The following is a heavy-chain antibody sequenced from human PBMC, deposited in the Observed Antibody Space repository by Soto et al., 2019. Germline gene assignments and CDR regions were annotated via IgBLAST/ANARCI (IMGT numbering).Heavy chain of an antibody. D-gene: IGHD7-27*01. Sequence: QVQLVESGGSVVQPGGSLRLSCSASEFTFIASNIHWVRQAPGKGLEWVAVLAYGGGDKFYADSVKGRFTISRDNSRTTLYLEMNSLRAEDTAVDYCASARANWRPFDDWGRGTLVTVSS. CDR1: EFTFIASN. CDR2: LAYGGGDK. V-gene: IGHV3-30-3*01. J-gene: IGHJ4*02. CDR3: ASARANWRPFDD.